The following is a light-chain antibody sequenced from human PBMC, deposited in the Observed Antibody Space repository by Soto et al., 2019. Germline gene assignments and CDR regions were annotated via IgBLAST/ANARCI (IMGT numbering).Light chain of an antibody. CDR3: SSYTSTSNWV. V-gene: IGLV2-14*01. CDR2: DVS. Sequence: QSVLTQPASVSGSPGQSITISCTGTSSDVGGYNYVSWYQQDPGKAPKLIIYDVSNRPSGVSDRFSGSKSGNTASLTISGLQAEDEADYYCSSYTSTSNWVFGGGTQLTVL. CDR1: SSDVGGYNY. J-gene: IGLJ3*02.